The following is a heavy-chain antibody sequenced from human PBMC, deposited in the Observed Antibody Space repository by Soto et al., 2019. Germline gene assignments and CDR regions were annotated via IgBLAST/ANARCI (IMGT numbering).Heavy chain of an antibody. Sequence: QVQLVESGGGVVQPGRSLRLSCAVSGFTFSSHGMHWVRQAPGKGLEWVAVIWYDGSNKYYGDSVKGRFTISRDNSKNTLYLQMNSLRVEDTAVYYCARDRVGGFTYHQYGMDVWGQGTTVSVSS. CDR3: ARDRVGGFTYHQYGMDV. V-gene: IGHV3-33*01. CDR1: GFTFSSHG. J-gene: IGHJ6*02. D-gene: IGHD3-16*01. CDR2: IWYDGSNK.